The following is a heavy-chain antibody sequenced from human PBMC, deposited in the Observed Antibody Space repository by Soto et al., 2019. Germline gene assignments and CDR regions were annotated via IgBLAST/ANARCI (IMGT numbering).Heavy chain of an antibody. J-gene: IGHJ6*03. CDR1: GGSISSYY. Sequence: SETLSLTCTVSGGSISSYYWSWIRQPPGKGLEWIGYIYYSGSTNYNPSLKSRVTISVDTSKNQFSPKLSSVTAADTAVYYCASGYSGYDSFSYYYYMDVWGKGTTVTVSS. D-gene: IGHD5-12*01. V-gene: IGHV4-59*01. CDR2: IYYSGST. CDR3: ASGYSGYDSFSYYYYMDV.